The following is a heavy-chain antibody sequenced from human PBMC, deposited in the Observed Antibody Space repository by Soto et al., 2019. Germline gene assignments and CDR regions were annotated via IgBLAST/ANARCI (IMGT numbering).Heavy chain of an antibody. CDR1: GFTFSVYS. Sequence: GGSLRLSCAASGFTFSVYSMNWVRQAPGKGLEWVSSISSSSRNIYYADSVKGRFTISRDNAKNSLYLQMDSLRAEDTAVYYCAREAAPGSFWNWFDPWGQGALVTVS. J-gene: IGHJ5*02. CDR2: ISSSSRNI. D-gene: IGHD3-10*01. V-gene: IGHV3-21*01. CDR3: AREAAPGSFWNWFDP.